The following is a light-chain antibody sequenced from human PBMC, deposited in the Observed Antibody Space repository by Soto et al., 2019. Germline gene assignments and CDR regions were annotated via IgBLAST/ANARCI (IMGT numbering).Light chain of an antibody. Sequence: IVVTQSPATLSLSSGERATLSFRASQSVSSYLAWYQQKPGQAPRLLIYDASNRATGIPARFSGSGSGTDFTLTISSLEPEDFAVYYCQQRSNWPPRALTFGGGTKVDIK. CDR2: DAS. CDR1: QSVSSY. CDR3: QQRSNWPPRALT. J-gene: IGKJ4*01. V-gene: IGKV3-11*01.